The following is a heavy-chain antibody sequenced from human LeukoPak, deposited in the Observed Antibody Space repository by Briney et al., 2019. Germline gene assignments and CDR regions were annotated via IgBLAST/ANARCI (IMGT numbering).Heavy chain of an antibody. D-gene: IGHD2-2*01. V-gene: IGHV4-4*07. CDR3: ASDWGLGYCSSTSCPREAFDI. J-gene: IGHJ3*02. CDR1: GGSISSYY. CDR2: IYTSGST. Sequence: SETLSLTCTVSGGSISSYYWSWIRQPAGKGLEWIGRIYTSGSTNYNPSLKSRASMSVDTSQNQFSLKLSSVTAADTAVYYCASDWGLGYCSSTSCPREAFDIWGQGTMVTVSS.